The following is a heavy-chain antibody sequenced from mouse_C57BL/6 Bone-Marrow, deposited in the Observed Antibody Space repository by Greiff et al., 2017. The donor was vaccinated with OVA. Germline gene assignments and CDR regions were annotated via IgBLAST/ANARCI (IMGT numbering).Heavy chain of an antibody. Sequence: EVKLMESEGGLVQPGSSMKLSCTASGFTFSDYYMAWVRQVPEKGLEWVANINYDGSSTYYLDSLKSRFIISRDNAKNILYLQMSSLKSEDTATYYCARGGYSNYEGFAYWGQGTLVTVSA. CDR2: INYDGSST. J-gene: IGHJ3*01. CDR3: ARGGYSNYEGFAY. D-gene: IGHD2-5*01. CDR1: GFTFSDYY. V-gene: IGHV5-16*01.